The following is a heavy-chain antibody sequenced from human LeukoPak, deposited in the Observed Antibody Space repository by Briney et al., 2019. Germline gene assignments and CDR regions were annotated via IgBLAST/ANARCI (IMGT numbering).Heavy chain of an antibody. V-gene: IGHV1-3*03. CDR1: GYTFTSYA. CDR2: INAGNGNT. Sequence: ASVKVSCKASGYTFTSYAMHWVRQAPGQRLEWMGWINAGNGNTKYSQEFQGRVTITRDTSASTAYMELSSLRSEDMAVYYCARAPGGWYPGSPDYWGQGTLVTVSS. CDR3: ARAPGGWYPGSPDY. J-gene: IGHJ4*02. D-gene: IGHD6-19*01.